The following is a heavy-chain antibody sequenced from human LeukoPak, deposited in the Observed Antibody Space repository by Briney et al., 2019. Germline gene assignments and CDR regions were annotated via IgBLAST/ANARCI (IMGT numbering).Heavy chain of an antibody. J-gene: IGHJ5*02. CDR1: RLTFSIFD. CDR2: ISTSSRYI. Sequence: PGGSLRLSCAASRLTFSIFDMDCVRQAPGKGLEWVSSISTSSRYIYYRDSVKGRFTISRDDAKNSLYLQMNSLRVEDTAVYYCAGADCSGSSCYLGRSWFDPWGQGTLVTVSS. V-gene: IGHV3-21*01. CDR3: AGADCSGSSCYLGRSWFDP. D-gene: IGHD2-15*01.